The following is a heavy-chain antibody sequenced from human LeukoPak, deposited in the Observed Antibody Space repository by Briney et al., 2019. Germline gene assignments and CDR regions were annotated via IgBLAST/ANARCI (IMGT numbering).Heavy chain of an antibody. D-gene: IGHD6-6*01. CDR2: IYYSGST. CDR1: GGAFSGYY. V-gene: IGHV4-39*01. Sequence: SETLSLTCAVYGGAFSGYYWGWIRQPPGKGLEWIGSIYYSGSTYYNPSLKSRVTISVDTSKNQFSLKLSSVTAADTAVYYCARRRDSSSSTTPPTFDYWGQGTLVTVSS. CDR3: ARRRDSSSSTTPPTFDY. J-gene: IGHJ4*02.